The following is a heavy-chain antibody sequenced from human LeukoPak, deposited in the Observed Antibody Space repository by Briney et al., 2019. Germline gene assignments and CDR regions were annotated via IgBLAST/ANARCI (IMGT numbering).Heavy chain of an antibody. J-gene: IGHJ4*02. V-gene: IGHV3-33*01. CDR2: IWSDGSNE. CDR3: ASQGMTTAADYYFDY. Sequence: PGGSLRLSCAVSGFSFRRYGMHWVRQAPRKGLEWVAVIWSDGSNEYYADSVKGRFTISRDNSKNTLYLQMNSLRAEDTAVYYCASQGMTTAADYYFDYWGQGTLVTVSS. D-gene: IGHD4-17*01. CDR1: GFSFRRYG.